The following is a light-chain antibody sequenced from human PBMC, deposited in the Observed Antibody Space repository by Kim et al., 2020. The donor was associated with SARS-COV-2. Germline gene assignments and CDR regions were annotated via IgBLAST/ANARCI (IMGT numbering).Light chain of an antibody. J-gene: IGLJ3*02. CDR2: EVT. CDR1: SSDVGGYNY. CDR3: SSYAGGNKV. V-gene: IGLV2-8*01. Sequence: PGHAVAISYTGTSSDVGGYNYVPWYQQHPGKVPKLLIYEVTKRPSGVPDRFSGSKSANTASLTISGLQAEDEADYYCSSYAGGNKVFGGGTKLTVL.